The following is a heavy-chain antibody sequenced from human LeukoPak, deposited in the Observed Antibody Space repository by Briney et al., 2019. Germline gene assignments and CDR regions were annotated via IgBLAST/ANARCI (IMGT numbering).Heavy chain of an antibody. CDR3: ARAPYYDFWSGYYGVDY. CDR1: GGSFSGYY. Sequence: PSETLSLTCAVYGGSFSGYYWSWIRQPPGKGLEWIGEINHSGSTNYNPSLKSRVTISVDTSKNQFSLKLSSVTAADTAVYYCARAPYYDFWSGYYGVDYWGQGTLVTVSS. V-gene: IGHV4-34*01. CDR2: INHSGST. J-gene: IGHJ4*02. D-gene: IGHD3-3*01.